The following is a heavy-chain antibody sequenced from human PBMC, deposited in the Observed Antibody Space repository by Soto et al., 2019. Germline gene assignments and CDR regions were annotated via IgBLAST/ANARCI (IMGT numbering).Heavy chain of an antibody. V-gene: IGHV3-48*03. J-gene: IGHJ4*02. D-gene: IGHD6-13*01. CDR1: GFTFSRYE. CDR2: ISTSGSTI. CDR3: ARELAEAGSFDD. Sequence: GGSLRLSCAASGFTFSRYEMNWVRQAPGKGLEWISYISTSGSTIYYADSVKGRFTISRDNAKNSLYLQMNSLRAEDTAVYYLARELAEAGSFDDWGQGTLVTV.